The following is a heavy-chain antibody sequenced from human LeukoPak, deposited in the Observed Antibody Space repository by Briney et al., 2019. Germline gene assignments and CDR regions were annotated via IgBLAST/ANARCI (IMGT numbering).Heavy chain of an antibody. Sequence: PSETLSLTCTVSGGSISSYYWSWIRQPPGKGLEWIGYIYYSGSTNYNPSLKSRVTISVDTSKNQFSLKLCSVTAADTAVYYCARGRIVEIGDAFDIWGQGTMVTVSS. CDR2: IYYSGST. J-gene: IGHJ3*02. V-gene: IGHV4-59*01. CDR3: ARGRIVEIGDAFDI. CDR1: GGSISSYY. D-gene: IGHD1-26*01.